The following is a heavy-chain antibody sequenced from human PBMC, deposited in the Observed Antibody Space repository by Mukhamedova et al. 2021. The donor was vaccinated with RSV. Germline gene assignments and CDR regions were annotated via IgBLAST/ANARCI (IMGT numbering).Heavy chain of an antibody. V-gene: IGHV3-48*04. CDR2: ISSSSSTI. J-gene: IGHJ3*02. Sequence: VRQAPGKGLEWVSYISSSSSTIYYADSVKGRFTISRDNAKNSLYLQMNSLRAEDTAVYYCARFFDIAARPEAFDIGGQGTMVTV. D-gene: IGHD6-6*01. CDR3: ARFFDIAARPEAFDI.